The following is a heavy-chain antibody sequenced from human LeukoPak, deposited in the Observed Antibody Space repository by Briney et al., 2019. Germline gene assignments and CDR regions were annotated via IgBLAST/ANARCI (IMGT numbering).Heavy chain of an antibody. D-gene: IGHD1-26*01. CDR3: ASETERSSSDAFDI. Sequence: GGSLRLSCAASGFTFSNYEMNWVRQAPGKGLEWVSYIGSSGRTIKYADSVQGRFIISRDNAKNSLYLQMNSLRDEDTAVYYCASETERSSSDAFDIWGQGTMVTVSS. V-gene: IGHV3-48*03. CDR2: IGSSGRTI. J-gene: IGHJ3*02. CDR1: GFTFSNYE.